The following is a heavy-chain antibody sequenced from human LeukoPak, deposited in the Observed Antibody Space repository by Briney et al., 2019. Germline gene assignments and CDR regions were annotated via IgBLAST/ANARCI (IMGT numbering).Heavy chain of an antibody. CDR2: IKYDGSYT. V-gene: IGHV3-7*01. J-gene: IGHJ4*02. CDR1: GFTFSAFY. CDR3: TRGEGATVINYRFDL. D-gene: IGHD2-21*01. Sequence: PGGSLRLSCIASGFTFSAFYMSWVRQSPGKGLEWLAHIKYDGSYTYYLDSVKGRFTTSRDNAKNSLYLQMSSLRVEDTAIYYCTRGEGATVINYRFDLWGQGTQVSVSS.